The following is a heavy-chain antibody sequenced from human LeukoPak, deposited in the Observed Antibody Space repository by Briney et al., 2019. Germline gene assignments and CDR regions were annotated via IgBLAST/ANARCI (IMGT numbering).Heavy chain of an antibody. CDR2: LSATGGDT. CDR3: AKARGTDYGDYVIFDY. D-gene: IGHD4-17*01. Sequence: GGSLRLSCTASGFTFSGFGMSWVRQAPGKGLEWVSSLSATGGDTYYADSVEGRFTTSRDNSKSTLYLQMNSPRAEDTAVYYCAKARGTDYGDYVIFDYWGQGTLVTVSS. V-gene: IGHV3-23*01. J-gene: IGHJ4*02. CDR1: GFTFSGFG.